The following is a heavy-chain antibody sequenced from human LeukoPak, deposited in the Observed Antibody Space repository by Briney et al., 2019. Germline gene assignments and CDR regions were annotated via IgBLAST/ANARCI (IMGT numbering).Heavy chain of an antibody. CDR1: GDTFTGYY. CDR2: INPNSGDI. D-gene: IGHD2-15*01. Sequence: ASVKVSCKASGDTFTGYYMHWVRQAPGQGLEWMGWINPNSGDINYAQKFQGVVTMTTDTSISTAYMELSRLRSDDTAVYYCARDKSSGAYCPLDHWGQGTLVIVSS. V-gene: IGHV1-2*02. J-gene: IGHJ4*02. CDR3: ARDKSSGAYCPLDH.